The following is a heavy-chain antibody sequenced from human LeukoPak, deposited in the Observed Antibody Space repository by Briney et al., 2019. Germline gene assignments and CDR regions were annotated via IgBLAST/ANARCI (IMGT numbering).Heavy chain of an antibody. CDR1: GGSISSYY. V-gene: IGHV4-4*09. J-gene: IGHJ5*02. CDR3: ASGPYSGYDMGWFDP. CDR2: IYTSGST. D-gene: IGHD5-12*01. Sequence: SETLSLTCTVSGGSISSYYWSWIRQPPGKGLKWIGYIYTSGSTNYNPSLRSRVTISVDTSKNQFSLKLSSVTAADTAVYYCASGPYSGYDMGWFDPWGQGTLVTVSS.